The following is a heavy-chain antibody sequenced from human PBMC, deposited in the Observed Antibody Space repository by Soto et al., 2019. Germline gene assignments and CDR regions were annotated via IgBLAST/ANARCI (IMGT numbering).Heavy chain of an antibody. V-gene: IGHV3-43*01. Sequence: EVQLVESGGVVVQPGGSLRLSCAASGFTFDDYTMHWVRQAPGKGLEWVSLISWDGGSTYYADAVRGRFTISRDNSKNSLYLQMNSLRTEDTALYYCAKGSVGVEYYFDYWGQGTLVTVSS. CDR2: ISWDGGST. CDR1: GFTFDDYT. J-gene: IGHJ4*02. CDR3: AKGSVGVEYYFDY. D-gene: IGHD1-1*01.